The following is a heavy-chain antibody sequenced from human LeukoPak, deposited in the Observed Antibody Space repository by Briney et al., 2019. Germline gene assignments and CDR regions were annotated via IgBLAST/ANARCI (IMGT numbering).Heavy chain of an antibody. CDR1: GGSISSYY. J-gene: IGHJ5*02. V-gene: IGHV4-59*08. D-gene: IGHD6-19*01. CDR3: ANQLDSSGWYLFDP. Sequence: SETLSLTCTVSGGSISSYYWSWIRQPPGKGREWIGYIYYSGSTNYNPSLKSRVTISVDMSKNQFSLKLSSVTAADTAVYYCANQLDSSGWYLFDPWGQGPLVTVSS. CDR2: IYYSGST.